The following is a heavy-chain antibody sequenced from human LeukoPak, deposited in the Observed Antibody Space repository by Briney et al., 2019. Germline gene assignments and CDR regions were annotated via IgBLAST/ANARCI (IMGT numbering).Heavy chain of an antibody. J-gene: IGHJ4*02. CDR1: GGSTSSGGYS. CDR3: ARSSVAAAGYFDY. Sequence: SETLSLTCAVSGGSTSSGGYSWSWIRQPPGKGLERIGYIYHSGSTYYNPSLKSRVTISVDRSKNQFSLKLSSVTAADTAVYYCARSSVAAAGYFDYWGQGTLVTVSS. CDR2: IYHSGST. D-gene: IGHD6-13*01. V-gene: IGHV4-30-2*01.